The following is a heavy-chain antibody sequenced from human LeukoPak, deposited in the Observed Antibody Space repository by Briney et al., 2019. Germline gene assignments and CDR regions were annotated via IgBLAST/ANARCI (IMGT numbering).Heavy chain of an antibody. CDR1: GYTCTIYG. CDR3: ARTPANTFDY. V-gene: IGHV1-18*01. D-gene: IGHD2-15*01. J-gene: IGHJ4*02. CDR2: ISAYNGNT. Sequence: ASVKVSCKSSGYTCTIYGISWVRQAPGQGLEWMGWISAYNGNTNYAQKLQGRVTMTTDTSTSTAYMELRSLRSDDTAVYYCARTPANTFDYWGQGTLVTVSS.